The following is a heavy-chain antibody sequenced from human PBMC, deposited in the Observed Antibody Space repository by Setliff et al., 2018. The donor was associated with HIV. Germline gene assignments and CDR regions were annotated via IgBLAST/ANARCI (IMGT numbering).Heavy chain of an antibody. CDR3: ARAVAGPNGFDY. CDR2: INSDGSST. Sequence: PGGSLRLSCAASGFSLSNYWIHWVRQAPGKGLVWVSRINSDGSSTSYADSVKGRFTISRDNAKNTLYLQMNSLRAEDTAVYYCARAVAGPNGFDYWGQGTLVTSPQ. J-gene: IGHJ4*02. D-gene: IGHD6-19*01. CDR1: GFSLSNYW. V-gene: IGHV3-74*01.